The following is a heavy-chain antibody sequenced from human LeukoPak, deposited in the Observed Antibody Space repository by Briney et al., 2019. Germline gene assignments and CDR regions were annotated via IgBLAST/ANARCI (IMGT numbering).Heavy chain of an antibody. CDR1: GDSVSSNGVT. D-gene: IGHD2-2*01. CDR2: TYYRSTWYN. Sequence: SQTLSLTCAISGDSVSSNGVTWNWIRQSPSRGLEWLGRTYYRSTWYNDYAVSVRGRITVNPDTSKNQFSLHLNSVTPEDTAVYYCARRLTQYDCFDPWGQGILVTVSS. J-gene: IGHJ5*02. CDR3: ARRLTQYDCFDP. V-gene: IGHV6-1*01.